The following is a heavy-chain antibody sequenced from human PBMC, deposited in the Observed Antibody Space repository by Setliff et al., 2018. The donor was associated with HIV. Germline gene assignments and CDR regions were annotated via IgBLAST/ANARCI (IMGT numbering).Heavy chain of an antibody. V-gene: IGHV4-38-2*01. Sequence: SETLSLTCAVSGYSISSGYYWGWIRQPPGKGLEWIGTIYHSGSTNYNPSLKSRVTISVDKSKNQFSLKLSSVTAADTAVYYCARGAASGSYFYWGQGTLVTVSS. CDR1: GYSISSGYY. J-gene: IGHJ4*02. CDR3: ARGAASGSYFY. CDR2: IYHSGST. D-gene: IGHD1-26*01.